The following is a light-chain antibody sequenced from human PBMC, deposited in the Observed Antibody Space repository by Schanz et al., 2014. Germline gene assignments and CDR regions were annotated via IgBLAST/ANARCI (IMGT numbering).Light chain of an antibody. CDR1: SSDVAYYNY. J-gene: IGLJ2*01. V-gene: IGLV2-14*01. Sequence: QSALTQPASVSGSPGQSITISCTGTSSDVAYYNYVSWYQQYPGKAPKFMIYDVSNRPSGVSNRFSGSKSGNTASLTISGLQAEDEADYYCSSHTSSNTPLFGGGTKLTVL. CDR2: DVS. CDR3: SSHTSSNTPL.